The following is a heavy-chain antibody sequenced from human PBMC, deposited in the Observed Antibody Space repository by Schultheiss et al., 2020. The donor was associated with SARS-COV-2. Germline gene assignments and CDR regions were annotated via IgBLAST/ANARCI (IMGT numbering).Heavy chain of an antibody. Sequence: SETLSLTCAVSGGSISSSNWWSWVRQPPGKGLEWIGEINHSGSTNYNPSLKSRVTISVDTSKNQFSLKLSSVTAADTAVYYCARTPGTSFDYWGQGTLVTVSS. CDR2: INHSGST. D-gene: IGHD6-13*01. CDR1: GGSISSSNW. V-gene: IGHV4-4*02. CDR3: ARTPGTSFDY. J-gene: IGHJ4*02.